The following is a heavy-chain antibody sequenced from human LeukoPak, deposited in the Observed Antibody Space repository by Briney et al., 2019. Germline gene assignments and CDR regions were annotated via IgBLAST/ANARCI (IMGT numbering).Heavy chain of an antibody. CDR3: ASRGPYCSGGSCYQRKYNWFDP. V-gene: IGHV4-34*01. Sequence: SETLSLTCAVYGGSFSGYYWSWIRQPPGEGLEWIGEINHSGSTNYNPSLKSRVTISVDTSKNQFSLKLSSVTAADTAVYYCASRGPYCSGGSCYQRKYNWFDPWGQGTLVTVSS. D-gene: IGHD2-15*01. CDR1: GGSFSGYY. J-gene: IGHJ5*02. CDR2: INHSGST.